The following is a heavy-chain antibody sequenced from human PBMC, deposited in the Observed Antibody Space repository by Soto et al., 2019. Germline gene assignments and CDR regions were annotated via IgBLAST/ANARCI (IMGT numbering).Heavy chain of an antibody. Sequence: SQTLSLTCAISGDSISSNSAAWNWIRQSPSRGLEWLGRTYYRSKWYNDYAASVKSRITINPDTSKNHFSLQLNSVTPEDTAVYYCAGDNGNNLDYWGQGTLVTVSS. CDR1: GDSISSNSAA. CDR2: TYYRSKWYN. D-gene: IGHD2-8*01. V-gene: IGHV6-1*01. J-gene: IGHJ4*02. CDR3: AGDNGNNLDY.